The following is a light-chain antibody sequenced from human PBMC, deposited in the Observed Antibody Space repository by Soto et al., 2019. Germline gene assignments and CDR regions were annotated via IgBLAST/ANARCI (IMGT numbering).Light chain of an antibody. V-gene: IGKV1-8*01. CDR2: AAS. Sequence: AIRMTQSPSSLSAPTGDRVTITCRASQGISSYLAWYQQKPGKAPKVLIYAASTLQSGVPSRFSGSGSGTDFTLTISCLQSEDFATYYCQQSYSIPVTFGPGTKVD. CDR3: QQSYSIPVT. J-gene: IGKJ3*01. CDR1: QGISSY.